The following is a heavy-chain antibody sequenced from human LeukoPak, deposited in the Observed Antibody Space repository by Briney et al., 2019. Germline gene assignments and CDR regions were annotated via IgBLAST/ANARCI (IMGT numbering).Heavy chain of an antibody. CDR1: GFTFSSYG. CDR3: AKDPGQLVRLNYFDY. Sequence: GGSLRLSCAASGFTFSSYGMHWVRQAPGKGLEWVAVISYDGSNKYYADSVKGRFTISRDNSKNTLYLQMNSLRAEDTAVYYCAKDPGQLVRLNYFDYWAREPWSPSPQ. D-gene: IGHD6-13*01. J-gene: IGHJ4*02. CDR2: ISYDGSNK. V-gene: IGHV3-30*18.